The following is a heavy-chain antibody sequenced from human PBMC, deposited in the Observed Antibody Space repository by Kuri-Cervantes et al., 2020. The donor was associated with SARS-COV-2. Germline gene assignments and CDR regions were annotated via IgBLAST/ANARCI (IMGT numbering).Heavy chain of an antibody. V-gene: IGHV1-8*02. D-gene: IGHD1-26*01. J-gene: IGHJ4*02. CDR2: MNPDTGNS. CDR3: ARGLDSGSYLSPWGAGY. CDR1: GYTFSTYD. Sequence: ASVKVSCKASGYTFSTYDINWVRQASGQGLEWMGWMNPDTGNSGYAQNFRGRVTMTTDTSTSTAYMELRSLRSDDTAVYYCARGLDSGSYLSPWGAGYWGQGTLVTVSS.